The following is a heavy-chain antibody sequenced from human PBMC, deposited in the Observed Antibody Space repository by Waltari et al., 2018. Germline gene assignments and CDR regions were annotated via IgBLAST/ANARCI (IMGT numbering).Heavy chain of an antibody. CDR2: IYSGGST. CDR1: GFTFSSYA. J-gene: IGHJ4*02. Sequence: EVQLLESGGGLVQPGGSLRLSCAASGFTFSSYAMSWVRQAPGKGLEWVSVIYSGGSTYYADSVKGRFTISRDNSKNTLYLQMNSLRAEDTAVYYCAKWGGYFDYWGQGTLVTISS. D-gene: IGHD3-16*01. CDR3: AKWGGYFDY. V-gene: IGHV3-23*03.